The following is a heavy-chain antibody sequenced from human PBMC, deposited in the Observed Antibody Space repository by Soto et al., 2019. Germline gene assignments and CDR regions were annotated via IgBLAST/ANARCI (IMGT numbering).Heavy chain of an antibody. CDR3: AHRRTWLQLFGADVFDI. CDR1: GFSLSSSGVG. Sequence: ESGPTLVKPTQTLTLTCNFSGFSLSSSGVGVGWIRQPPGKALEWLALIYWDGDKRYSPSLKSRLTVTSDTSKNQVVLTMTNMDPVDTATYYCAHRRTWLQLFGADVFDIWGQGTMVTVSS. V-gene: IGHV2-5*02. CDR2: IYWDGDK. D-gene: IGHD3-3*01. J-gene: IGHJ3*02.